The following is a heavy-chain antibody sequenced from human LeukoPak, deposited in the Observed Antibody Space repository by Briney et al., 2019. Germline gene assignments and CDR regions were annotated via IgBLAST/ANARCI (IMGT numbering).Heavy chain of an antibody. CDR1: GFTFYNFA. V-gene: IGHV3-23*01. D-gene: IGHD3-10*01. Sequence: PGGSLRLSCIGSGFTFYNFAMNWVRQAPGEGLEWVSCISDRGDAAYYADSVKGRFTISKDNPRKKLFLQMNNLRAEDTAIYYCATSPTVIRGVIHDFWGQGTLVTVSS. J-gene: IGHJ4*02. CDR3: ATSPTVIRGVIHDF. CDR2: ISDRGDAA.